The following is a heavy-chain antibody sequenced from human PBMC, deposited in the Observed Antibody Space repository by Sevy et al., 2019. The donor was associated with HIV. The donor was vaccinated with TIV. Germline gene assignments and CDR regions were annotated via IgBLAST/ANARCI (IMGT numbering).Heavy chain of an antibody. J-gene: IGHJ6*03. V-gene: IGHV3-7*01. CDR3: ARDTNYFYVDV. Sequence: GGSLRLSCAASGFTFSIYTMSWVRQAPGKGLEWVANIKEDGSVKSYADSVKGRFTISRDNAKNSLSLQMNSLSAEDTAVYYCARDTNYFYVDVWGKGTTVTVSS. D-gene: IGHD1-1*01. CDR1: GFTFSIYT. CDR2: IKEDGSVK.